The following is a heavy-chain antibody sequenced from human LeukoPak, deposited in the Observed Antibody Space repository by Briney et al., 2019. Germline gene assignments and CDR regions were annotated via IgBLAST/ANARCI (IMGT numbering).Heavy chain of an antibody. D-gene: IGHD3-3*01. CDR3: ARGLWSGYDASYYYYYMDV. V-gene: IGHV4-38-2*01. J-gene: IGHJ6*03. CDR2: IYHSGST. Sequence: PSETLSLTCAVSAYSTSSGYYWGWIRQPPGKGLEWIGSIYHSGSTYYNPSLKSRVTISVDTSKNQFSLKLSSVTAADTAVYYCARGLWSGYDASYYYYYMDVWGKGTTVTVSS. CDR1: AYSTSSGYY.